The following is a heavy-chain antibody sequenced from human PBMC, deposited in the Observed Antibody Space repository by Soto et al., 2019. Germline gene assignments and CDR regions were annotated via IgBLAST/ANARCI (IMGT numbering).Heavy chain of an antibody. J-gene: IGHJ6*02. Sequence: QVQLVQSGAEVKKPGSSVKVSCKASGGTFSSYAISWVRQAPGQGLEWMGGIIPIFGTANYAQKFQGRVTITADESTRKAYMGLSSLSSEDTAVYYCARGHSVPRWPRHYYYGMDVWGQGTTVTVSS. V-gene: IGHV1-69*12. D-gene: IGHD6-13*01. CDR3: ARGHSVPRWPRHYYYGMDV. CDR1: GGTFSSYA. CDR2: IIPIFGTA.